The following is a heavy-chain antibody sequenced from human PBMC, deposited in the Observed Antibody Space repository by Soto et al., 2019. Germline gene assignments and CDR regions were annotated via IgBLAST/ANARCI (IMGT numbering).Heavy chain of an antibody. Sequence: ASVKVSCKASGYTFTSYYMHWVRQAPGQGLEWMGIINPSGGSTSYAQKFQGRVTMTRDTSTSTVYMELSSLRSEDTAVYYCARPRTVTTLYHAVDIWGQGTMVPIS. D-gene: IGHD4-17*01. V-gene: IGHV1-46*01. CDR3: ARPRTVTTLYHAVDI. J-gene: IGHJ3*02. CDR2: INPSGGST. CDR1: GYTFTSYY.